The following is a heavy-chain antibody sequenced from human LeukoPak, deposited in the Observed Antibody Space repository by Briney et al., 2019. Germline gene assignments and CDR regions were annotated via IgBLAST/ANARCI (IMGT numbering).Heavy chain of an antibody. CDR3: ARDGGYCSGGSCYD. CDR1: GFTFSSYA. J-gene: IGHJ4*02. Sequence: GGSLRLSCAASGFTFSSYAMSWVRQAPGKGLEWVSAISGSGGSTYYADSVKGRFTISRDNSKNTLYLQMNSLRAEDTAVYYCARDGGYCSGGSCYDWGQGTLVTVSS. CDR2: ISGSGGST. D-gene: IGHD2-15*01. V-gene: IGHV3-23*01.